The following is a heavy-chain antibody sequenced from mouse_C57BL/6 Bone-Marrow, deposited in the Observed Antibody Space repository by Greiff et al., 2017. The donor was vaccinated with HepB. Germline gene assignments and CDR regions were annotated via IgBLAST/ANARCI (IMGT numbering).Heavy chain of an antibody. CDR2: ISDGGSYT. V-gene: IGHV5-4*01. CDR3: ARVYYGSSSYYYAMDY. D-gene: IGHD1-1*01. CDR1: GFTFSSYA. J-gene: IGHJ4*01. Sequence: EVHLVESGGGLVKPGGSLKLSCAASGFTFSSYAMSWVRQTPEKRLEWVATISDGGSYTYYPDNVKGRFTISRDNAKNNQYLQMSHLKAEDTAMYYCARVYYGSSSYYYAMDYWGQGTSVTVSS.